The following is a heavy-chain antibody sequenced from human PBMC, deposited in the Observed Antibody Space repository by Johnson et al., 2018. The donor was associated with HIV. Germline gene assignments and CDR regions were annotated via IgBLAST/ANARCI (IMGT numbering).Heavy chain of an antibody. CDR3: STGDIVVMVGETLLPLHDAFDI. CDR2: ISYDGSNK. Sequence: HWVRQAPGKGLEWVAVISYDGSNKYCADSVKGRFTISRDNSKNTLYLQMNSLRTEDTAVYYCSTGDIVVMVGETLLPLHDAFDIWGQGTMVTVSS. J-gene: IGHJ3*02. D-gene: IGHD2-8*01. V-gene: IGHV3-30*04.